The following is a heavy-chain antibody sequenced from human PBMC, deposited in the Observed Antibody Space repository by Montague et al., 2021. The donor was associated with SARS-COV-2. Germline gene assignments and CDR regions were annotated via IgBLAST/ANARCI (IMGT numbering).Heavy chain of an antibody. J-gene: IGHJ4*02. CDR1: GGSFSGYY. D-gene: IGHD6-13*01. V-gene: IGHV4-34*01. CDR2: ISHSGVT. Sequence: SETLSLTCAVYGGSFSGYYWSWIRQPPGKGLEWIGEISHSGVTTYNPSLNSRVTISVDTSKNQFSLNLTSVTAADTAVFYCARQQAAARGAYFDYWGQGTLVTVSS. CDR3: ARQQAAARGAYFDY.